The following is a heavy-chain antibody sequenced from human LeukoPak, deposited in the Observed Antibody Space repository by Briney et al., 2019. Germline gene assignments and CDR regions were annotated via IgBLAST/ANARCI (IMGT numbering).Heavy chain of an antibody. V-gene: IGHV3-30*02. CDR2: IRSDGSIK. D-gene: IGHD2-15*01. CDR3: AKLLGGFFFHYMDV. CDR1: GFTFSTYG. J-gene: IGHJ6*03. Sequence: GGSLRLSCAASGFTFSTYGMHWVRQAPGTGLEWVAFIRSDGSIKYYADSVKGRFTISRDNSKNTLYLQMNSLRAEDTAVYYCAKLLGGFFFHYMDVWGKGTTVTVSS.